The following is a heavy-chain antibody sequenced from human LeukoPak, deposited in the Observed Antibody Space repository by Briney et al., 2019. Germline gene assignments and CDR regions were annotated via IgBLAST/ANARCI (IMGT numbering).Heavy chain of an antibody. CDR1: GFTFSSYE. CDR3: ARDMNGYMDV. V-gene: IGHV3-48*03. CDR2: ISSSGSTI. J-gene: IGHJ6*03. Sequence: GGSLRLSCAASGFTFSSYEMNWVRQAPGKGLEWVSYISSSGSTIYYADSAKGRFTISRDNAKNSLYLQMNSLKAEDTAVYYCARDMNGYMDVWGKGTTVTVSS. D-gene: IGHD1-1*01.